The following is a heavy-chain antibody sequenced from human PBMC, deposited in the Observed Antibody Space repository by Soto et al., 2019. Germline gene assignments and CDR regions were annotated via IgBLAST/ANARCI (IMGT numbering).Heavy chain of an antibody. CDR3: AKSQRNYADYFYGLDV. CDR1: GFTFITYA. Sequence: QVQLVESGGGVDQPGRSLRLSCAASGFTFITYAMHWVRQAPGKGLEWVAIISYDGSYTYYAGSVKGRFTISRDNSKNTLFLQMNSLRDEDTAVYYCAKSQRNYADYFYGLDVWGQGTTVTVSS. J-gene: IGHJ6*02. CDR2: ISYDGSYT. V-gene: IGHV3-30-3*02. D-gene: IGHD1-7*01.